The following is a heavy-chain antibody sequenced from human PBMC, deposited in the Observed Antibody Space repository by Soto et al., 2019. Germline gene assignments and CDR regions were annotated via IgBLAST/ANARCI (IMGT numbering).Heavy chain of an antibody. J-gene: IGHJ1*01. CDR2: INWNSGSR. V-gene: IGHV3-9*01. CDR3: VKAESINWYSGQGRH. Sequence: EVQLVESGGGLVQHGRSLRLPCSDSGFTFDDYAMHWVRQVQGQGLEWVTGINWNSGSRGYADSVKSRFAISRDNAKNSLHMQMNSLRAEDTAFYYCVKAESINWYSGQGRHWGQGTLVTVSS. CDR1: GFTFDDYA. D-gene: IGHD6-13*01.